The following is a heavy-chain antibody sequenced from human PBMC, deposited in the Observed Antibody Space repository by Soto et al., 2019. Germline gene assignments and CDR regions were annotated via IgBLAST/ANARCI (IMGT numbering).Heavy chain of an antibody. D-gene: IGHD3-16*02. V-gene: IGHV3-33*01. J-gene: IGHJ4*02. CDR2: IWYDGSNK. CDR3: ARDWRYDYIWGSYRFMDGTGFDY. CDR1: GFTFSSYG. Sequence: QVQLVESGGGVVQPGRSLRLSCAASGFTFSSYGMHWVRQAPGKGLEWVAVIWYDGSNKYYADSVKGRFTISRGNSKNTLYLQMNSLRAEDTAVYYCARDWRYDYIWGSYRFMDGTGFDYWGQGTLVTVSS.